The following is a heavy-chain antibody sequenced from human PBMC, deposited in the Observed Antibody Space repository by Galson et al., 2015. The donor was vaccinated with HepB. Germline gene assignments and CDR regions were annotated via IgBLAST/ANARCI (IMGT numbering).Heavy chain of an antibody. V-gene: IGHV3-30*18. Sequence: SLRLSCAASGFTFSSYGMHWVRQAPGKGLEWVAVISYDGSNKYYADSVKGRFTISRDNSKNTLYLQMNSLRAEDTAVYYCAKGVSRARPETRVRDYWGQGTLVTVSS. D-gene: IGHD6-13*01. J-gene: IGHJ4*02. CDR1: GFTFSSYG. CDR3: AKGVSRARPETRVRDY. CDR2: ISYDGSNK.